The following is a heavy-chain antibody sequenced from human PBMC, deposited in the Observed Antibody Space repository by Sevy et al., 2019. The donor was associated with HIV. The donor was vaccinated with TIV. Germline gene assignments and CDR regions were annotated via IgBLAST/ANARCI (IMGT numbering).Heavy chain of an antibody. CDR2: ISYDGSNK. CDR3: ARDFWSGYSLDY. Sequence: GGSLRLSCAASGFTFSSYAMHWVRQAPGKGLEWVAVISYDGSNKYYADSVKGRFTISRDNSRNTLYLQMNSLRTEDTAVYYCARDFWSGYSLDYWGQGTRVTVSS. V-gene: IGHV3-30-3*01. CDR1: GFTFSSYA. D-gene: IGHD3-3*01. J-gene: IGHJ4*02.